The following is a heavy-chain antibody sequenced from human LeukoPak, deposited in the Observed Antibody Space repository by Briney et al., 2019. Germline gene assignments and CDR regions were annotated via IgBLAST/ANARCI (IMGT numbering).Heavy chain of an antibody. V-gene: IGHV1-8*01. Sequence: GASVKVSCKASGYTFTSYDINWVRQATGQGLEWMGWMNPNSGNTGYAQKFQGRVTMTRNTSISTAYMELSSLRSEDTAVYYCARSDWNFIFWFDPWGQGTLVTVSS. CDR1: GYTFTSYD. J-gene: IGHJ5*02. CDR3: ARSDWNFIFWFDP. D-gene: IGHD1-7*01. CDR2: MNPNSGNT.